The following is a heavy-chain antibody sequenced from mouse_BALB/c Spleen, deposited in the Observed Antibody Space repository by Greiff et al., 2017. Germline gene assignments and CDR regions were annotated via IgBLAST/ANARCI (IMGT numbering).Heavy chain of an antibody. D-gene: IGHD2-2*01. Sequence: QVQLQQPGAELVMPGASVKMSCKASGYTFTDYWMHWVKQRPGQGLEWIGAIDTSDSYTSYNQKFKGKATLTVDESSSTAYMQLSSLTSEDSAVYYCARGGCYGYDDPFAYWGQGTLVTVSA. CDR2: IDTSDSYT. CDR3: ARGGCYGYDDPFAY. J-gene: IGHJ3*01. V-gene: IGHV1-69*01. CDR1: GYTFTDYW.